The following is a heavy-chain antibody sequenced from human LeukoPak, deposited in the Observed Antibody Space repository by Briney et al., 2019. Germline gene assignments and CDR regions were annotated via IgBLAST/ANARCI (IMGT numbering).Heavy chain of an antibody. Sequence: GGSLRLSCAASGFTFSSYGMHWVRQAPGKGLEWVAVISYDGSNKYYADSVKGRFTISRDNSKNTLCLQMNSLRAEDTAVYYCAKVGTIFSPYGMDVWGQGTTVTVSS. V-gene: IGHV3-30*18. CDR1: GFTFSSYG. D-gene: IGHD3-9*01. CDR3: AKVGTIFSPYGMDV. CDR2: ISYDGSNK. J-gene: IGHJ6*02.